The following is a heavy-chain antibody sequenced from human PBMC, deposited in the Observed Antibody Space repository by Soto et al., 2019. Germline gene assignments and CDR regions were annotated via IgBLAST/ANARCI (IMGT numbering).Heavy chain of an antibody. CDR2: ISSTTKYI. CDR3: ARESEDLTSNFDY. Sequence: EVQLVESGGGLVKPGGSLRLSCAASGFTFTRYSMNWVRQAPGKGLEWVSSISSTTKYIYYADSMKGRFTVSRDNAKNSVYLEMNSLSAEDTAVYYCARESEDLTSNFDYWGQGTLVTVSS. J-gene: IGHJ4*02. CDR1: GFTFTRYS. V-gene: IGHV3-21*01.